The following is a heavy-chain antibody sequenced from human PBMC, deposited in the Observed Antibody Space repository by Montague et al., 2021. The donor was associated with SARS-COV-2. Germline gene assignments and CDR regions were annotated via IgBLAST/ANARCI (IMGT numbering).Heavy chain of an antibody. D-gene: IGHD5-12*01. Sequence: SETLSLTCSVSGESMDHYYWSWIRQPPGQEPETIGYIFYSWTTGYNPSLRSRVSISIAMSNYQFSLQLTSLTSADTAVYYCARGQRGFHFWGQGKLVTVSS. CDR1: GESMDHYY. CDR3: ARGQRGFHF. V-gene: IGHV4-59*01. CDR2: IFYSWTT. J-gene: IGHJ4*02.